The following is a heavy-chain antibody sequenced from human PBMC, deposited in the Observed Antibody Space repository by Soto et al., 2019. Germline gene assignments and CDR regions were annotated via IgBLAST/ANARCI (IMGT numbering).Heavy chain of an antibody. Sequence: ASVKVSFKASEYIFTCHYLHCVRQAPGQGLEWMGWIDPKSGDTNYAQKFRDRVTMTSDTSISTAYLDLSSLRPDDTAVYYCARDYGKSGYDYFDVWGQGTLVTVSS. V-gene: IGHV1-2*02. CDR3: ARDYGKSGYDYFDV. CDR1: EYIFTCHY. D-gene: IGHD3-22*01. J-gene: IGHJ5*02. CDR2: IDPKSGDT.